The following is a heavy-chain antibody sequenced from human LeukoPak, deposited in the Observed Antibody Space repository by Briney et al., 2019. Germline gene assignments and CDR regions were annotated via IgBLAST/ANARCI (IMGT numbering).Heavy chain of an antibody. CDR1: GGSFSGYY. V-gene: IGHV4-34*01. CDR2: IYYSGST. Sequence: SETLSLTCAVYGGSFSGYYWSWIRQPPGKGLEWIGSIYYSGSTYYNPSLKSRVTISVDTSKNQFSLKLSSVTAADTAVYYCARVGFRGYSYPNWFDPWGQGTLVTVSS. J-gene: IGHJ5*02. CDR3: ARVGFRGYSYPNWFDP. D-gene: IGHD5-18*01.